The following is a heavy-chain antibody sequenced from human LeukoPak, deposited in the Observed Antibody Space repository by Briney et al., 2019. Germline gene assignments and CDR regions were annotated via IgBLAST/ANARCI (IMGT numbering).Heavy chain of an antibody. J-gene: IGHJ4*02. CDR2: ISSSSSYI. D-gene: IGHD1-26*01. CDR3: ARDKIVGATHFDY. Sequence: PGGSLRLSCAASGFTFSSYSMNWVRQAPGKGLEWVSSISSSSSYIYYADSVKGRFTISRDNARNSLYLQMNRLTAEDTAVYYCARDKIVGATHFDYWGQGTLVTVSA. V-gene: IGHV3-21*01. CDR1: GFTFSSYS.